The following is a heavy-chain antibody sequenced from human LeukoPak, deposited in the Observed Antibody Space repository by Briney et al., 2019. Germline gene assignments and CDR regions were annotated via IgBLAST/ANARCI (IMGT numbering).Heavy chain of an antibody. V-gene: IGHV1-2*02. CDR2: INPNSGGT. CDR3: ATGASTAMRGLDV. J-gene: IGHJ6*02. CDR1: GYTFTGYY. Sequence: GASVKVSCKASGYTFTGYYMHWVRQAPGQGLEWMGWINPNSGGTNYAQRFQGRVTMTRDTSISTAYMELSRLRSDDTAVYYCATGASTAMRGLDVWGQGTTVTVSS. D-gene: IGHD2-2*01.